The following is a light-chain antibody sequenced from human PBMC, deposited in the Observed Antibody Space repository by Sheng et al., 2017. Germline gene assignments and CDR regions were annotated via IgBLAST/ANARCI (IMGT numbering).Light chain of an antibody. CDR3: HQYGNSPPWA. Sequence: EIVLTQSPGTVFLSPGERATLSCRANQTFSSTYLAWYQQKAGQAPRLLIFGGSTRATGIPARFSGSGSGTVFTLTISRLEPDDFAVYYCHQYGNSPPWAFGQGTKVGFK. V-gene: IGKV3-20*01. CDR2: GGS. J-gene: IGKJ1*01. CDR1: QTFSSTY.